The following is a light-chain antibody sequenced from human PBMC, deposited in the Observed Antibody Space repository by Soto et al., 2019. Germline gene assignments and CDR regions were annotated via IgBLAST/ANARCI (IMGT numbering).Light chain of an antibody. V-gene: IGKV1-39*01. CDR3: PQSYRTPLT. CDR1: QSISSY. CDR2: AAS. Sequence: DIQMTQSPSSLSASVGDRVTITCRASQSISSYLNWYQQKPGKAPKLLIYAASSLQSGVPSRFSGSGYGTDFNITIRSLQPEDFATYYCPQSYRTPLTFGGGTKVDMK. J-gene: IGKJ4*01.